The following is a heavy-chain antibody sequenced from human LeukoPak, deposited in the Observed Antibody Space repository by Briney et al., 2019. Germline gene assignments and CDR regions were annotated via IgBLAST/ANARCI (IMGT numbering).Heavy chain of an antibody. CDR2: INHSGST. CDR3: ARGGYGSGTYYNY. CDR1: GGSFSDYY. Sequence: LETLSLTCAVYGGSFSDYYWSWIRQPPGKGLEWIGEINHSGSTYYNPSLKSRVTISIDTSKKQFSLKLNSVTAADTAVYYCARGGYGSGTYYNYWGQGTLVTVSS. V-gene: IGHV4-34*01. J-gene: IGHJ4*02. D-gene: IGHD3-10*01.